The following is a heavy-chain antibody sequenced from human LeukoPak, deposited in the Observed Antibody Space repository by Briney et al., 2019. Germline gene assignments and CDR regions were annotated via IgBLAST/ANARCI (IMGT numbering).Heavy chain of an antibody. CDR1: GYTFTGYY. Sequence: SSVKVSCKASGYTFTGYYMHWVRQAPGQGLDWMGWINPNSGGTNYAQKFQGRVTMTRDTSISTAYMELSRLRSDDTAVYYCARVPTSSSWYTVGDYWGQGTLVTVSS. J-gene: IGHJ4*02. V-gene: IGHV1-2*02. D-gene: IGHD6-13*01. CDR2: INPNSGGT. CDR3: ARVPTSSSWYTVGDY.